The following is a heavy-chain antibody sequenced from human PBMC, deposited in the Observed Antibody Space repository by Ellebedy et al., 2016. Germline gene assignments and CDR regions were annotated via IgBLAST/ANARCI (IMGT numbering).Heavy chain of an antibody. D-gene: IGHD3-16*01. Sequence: GESLKISCAASGFTFIDYYMSWIRQAPGEGLEWVSYMSSSDDVIYYGDSVKGRFTISRDNAKNSLYLKMSSLRAEDTAIYYCARGGRFYFDNWGQGTLVTVSS. CDR1: GFTFIDYY. CDR2: MSSSDDVI. J-gene: IGHJ4*02. V-gene: IGHV3-11*01. CDR3: ARGGRFYFDN.